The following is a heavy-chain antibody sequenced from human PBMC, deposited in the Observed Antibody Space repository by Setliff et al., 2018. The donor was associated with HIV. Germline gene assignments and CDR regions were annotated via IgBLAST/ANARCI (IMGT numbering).Heavy chain of an antibody. V-gene: IGHV4-61*08. Sequence: SETLSLTCTVSGGSISSGGYYWSWIRQHPGKGLEWIGYIYTSGSTNYNPSLKSRVIISIDTSKNQFSLKLFSVTAADTAVYYCARWRWQQSEFDCWGQGTLVTAPQ. CDR1: GGSISSGGYY. CDR2: IYTSGST. D-gene: IGHD3-3*01. J-gene: IGHJ4*02. CDR3: ARWRWQQSEFDC.